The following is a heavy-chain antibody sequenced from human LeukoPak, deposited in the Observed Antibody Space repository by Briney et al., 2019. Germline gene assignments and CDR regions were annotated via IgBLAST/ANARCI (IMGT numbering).Heavy chain of an antibody. J-gene: IGHJ4*02. D-gene: IGHD2-2*01. CDR2: IYYSGNT. V-gene: IGHV4-59*01. CDR1: GGSISNYY. Sequence: SETLSLTCTVSGGSISNYYWSWIRQPPGKGLEWIGYIYYSGNTNYNPSLKSRVTISVDTSKNQFSLKLNSVTAADTAVYYCARVRYCSTNRCYDREFDNWGQGALVTVSS. CDR3: ARVRYCSTNRCYDREFDN.